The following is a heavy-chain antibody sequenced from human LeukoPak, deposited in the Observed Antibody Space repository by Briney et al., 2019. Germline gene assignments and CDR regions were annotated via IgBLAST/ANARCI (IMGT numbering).Heavy chain of an antibody. Sequence: RASVTVSCKASGGTFSRYVISWVRQAPGQGLEWMGGIIPMFGTANYAQKFQGRVTITADESTSTAYMELSSLRSEDTAVYYCARVDRYSSWGNYFGYWGQGTLVTVSS. V-gene: IGHV1-69*13. CDR1: GGTFSRYV. J-gene: IGHJ4*02. CDR2: IIPMFGTA. D-gene: IGHD6-19*01. CDR3: ARVDRYSSWGNYFGY.